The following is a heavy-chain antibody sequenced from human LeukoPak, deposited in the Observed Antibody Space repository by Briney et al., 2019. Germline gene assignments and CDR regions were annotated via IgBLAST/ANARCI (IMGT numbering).Heavy chain of an antibody. Sequence: GASLQISCKGSGSIFTSYWIGGVRQLPGKGLEWMGIIYPGDSDTRYSPSFQGQVTISADKSISTAYLQWSSLKASDTAMYYCARLSSAVYYDSTTGGAADVWGQGTTVTVSS. CDR3: ARLSSAVYYDSTTGGAADV. CDR1: GSIFTSYW. D-gene: IGHD3-22*01. V-gene: IGHV5-51*01. J-gene: IGHJ6*02. CDR2: IYPGDSDT.